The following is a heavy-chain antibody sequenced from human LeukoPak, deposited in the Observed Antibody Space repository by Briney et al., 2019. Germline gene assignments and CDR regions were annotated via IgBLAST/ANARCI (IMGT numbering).Heavy chain of an antibody. Sequence: ASVKVSCKASGYTFTDYYMHWVRQAPGQGLEWMGWINPYSGGTNYAQKFQGRVTMTRDTSISTVYMELSRLRSDDTAVYYCVRDRTKYCSSTSCPLDYWGQGTLVTVSS. CDR2: INPYSGGT. V-gene: IGHV1-2*02. D-gene: IGHD2-2*01. CDR1: GYTFTDYY. CDR3: VRDRTKYCSSTSCPLDY. J-gene: IGHJ4*02.